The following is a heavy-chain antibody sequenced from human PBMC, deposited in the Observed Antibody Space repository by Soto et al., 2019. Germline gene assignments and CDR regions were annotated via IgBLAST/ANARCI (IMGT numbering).Heavy chain of an antibody. Sequence: GSVKVSCKASGFSFPGYYIHWLRPAPGQGLEWMGWINAHSGGTEYAQMFQGRVTLTRDTSISTAYMKLSSLRSDDTAIYYCAKDLTRQLAYWLDPWGQGTQVTVS. CDR3: AKDLTRQLAYWLDP. CDR2: INAHSGGT. J-gene: IGHJ5*02. D-gene: IGHD6-6*01. V-gene: IGHV1-2*02. CDR1: GFSFPGYY.